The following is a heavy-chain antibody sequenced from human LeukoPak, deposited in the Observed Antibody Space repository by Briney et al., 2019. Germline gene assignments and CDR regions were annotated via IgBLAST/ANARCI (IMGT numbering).Heavy chain of an antibody. CDR3: ARDLGYGDYYYGTDV. CDR1: GYTFTGYY. V-gene: IGHV1-2*02. Sequence: ASVKVSCKASGYTFTGYYMHWVRQAPGQGLEWMGWINPNSGGTNYAQKFQGRVTMTRDTSISTAYMELSRLRSDDTAVYYCARDLGYGDYYYGTDVWGQGTTVTVSS. CDR2: INPNSGGT. J-gene: IGHJ6*02. D-gene: IGHD4-17*01.